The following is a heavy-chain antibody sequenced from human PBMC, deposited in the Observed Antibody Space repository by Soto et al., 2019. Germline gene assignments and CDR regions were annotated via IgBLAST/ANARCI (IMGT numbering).Heavy chain of an antibody. CDR3: ARVDSSMFEGGEWFDP. V-gene: IGHV1-69*12. Sequence: QVVQSGAEVKKPGSSVKVSCKASGGTFNRQAFSWVRQAPGQGLEWMGGFIPIFGTTDYSQKFQGRATITADEPTSTAYRELSSLTSDEPAVYYCARVDSSMFEGGEWFDPWGQGTLVTVSS. D-gene: IGHD3-10*02. CDR2: FIPIFGTT. J-gene: IGHJ5*02. CDR1: GGTFNRQA.